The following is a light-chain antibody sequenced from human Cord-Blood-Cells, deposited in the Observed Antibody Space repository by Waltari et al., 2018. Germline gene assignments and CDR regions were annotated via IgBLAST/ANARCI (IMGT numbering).Light chain of an antibody. J-gene: IGLJ2*01. V-gene: IGLV3-19*01. Sequence: SSELTQDPAVSVALGQTVRITCQGDSLRSYYASWYQQKPGQAPVHVIYGKNNRPSAIPDRFSGSSAGNTSSLTITGAQAEDEADYYCNSRDSSGNHVVFGGGTKLTVL. CDR1: SLRSYY. CDR3: NSRDSSGNHVV. CDR2: GKN.